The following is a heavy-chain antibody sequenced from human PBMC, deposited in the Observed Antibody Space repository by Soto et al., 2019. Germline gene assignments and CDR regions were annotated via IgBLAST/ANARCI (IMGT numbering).Heavy chain of an antibody. Sequence: QVQLQESGPGLVKPSQTLSLTCTVSGVSISSGDYYWSWIRQPPGKGLEWIGYIYHSGSTYYTPSLKSRVTISVDTSKNQFSLKLSSVTAADTAAYYCARERPAGARLDPWGQGTLVTVSS. CDR2: IYHSGST. V-gene: IGHV4-30-4*01. CDR3: ARERPAGARLDP. D-gene: IGHD6-13*01. CDR1: GVSISSGDYY. J-gene: IGHJ5*02.